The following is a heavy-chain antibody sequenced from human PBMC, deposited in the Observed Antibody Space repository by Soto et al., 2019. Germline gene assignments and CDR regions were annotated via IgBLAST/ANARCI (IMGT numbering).Heavy chain of an antibody. CDR2: ISGSGGST. CDR1: GFTFSSYA. CDR3: ATDYYGSGSYWDY. V-gene: IGHV3-23*01. J-gene: IGHJ4*02. Sequence: EVQLLESGGGLVQPGGSLRLSCAASGFTFSSYAMSWVRQAPGKGLEWVSAISGSGGSTYYADSVKGRFTISRDNSKNTLYLQMNSLRAEDTAVYYCATDYYGSGSYWDYWGQGTLVTVSS. D-gene: IGHD3-10*01.